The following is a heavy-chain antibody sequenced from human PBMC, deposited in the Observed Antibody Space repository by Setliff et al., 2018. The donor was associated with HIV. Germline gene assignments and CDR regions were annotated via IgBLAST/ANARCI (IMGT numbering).Heavy chain of an antibody. V-gene: IGHV1-3*01. CDR3: ARFSSVYAAIDN. Sequence: RASVKVSCKASGYTFNSYLVYWVRQAPGQRLEWMGWIHPGDDNREYSQRFQGGLTMTRDTSASMVYMELNSLTSEDTAVYFCARFSSVYAAIDNWGPGTLVTVSS. CDR2: IHPGDDNR. D-gene: IGHD2-2*01. J-gene: IGHJ4*02. CDR1: GYTFNSYL.